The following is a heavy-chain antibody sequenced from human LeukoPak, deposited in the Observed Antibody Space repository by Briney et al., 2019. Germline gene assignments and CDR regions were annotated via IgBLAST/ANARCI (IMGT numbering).Heavy chain of an antibody. CDR2: INPNSGGT. Sequence: GASVKVSCKASGYTFTGYYMHWVRQAPGQGLEWMGWINPNSGGTNYAQKFQGRVTMTRDTSISTAYMELSRLRSDDTAVYYCARDLTYYDILTGLSLVHWGQGTLVTVSS. D-gene: IGHD3-9*01. CDR3: ARDLTYYDILTGLSLVH. V-gene: IGHV1-2*02. J-gene: IGHJ4*02. CDR1: GYTFTGYY.